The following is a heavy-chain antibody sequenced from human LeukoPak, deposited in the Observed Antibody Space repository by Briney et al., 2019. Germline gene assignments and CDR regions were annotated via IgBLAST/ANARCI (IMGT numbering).Heavy chain of an antibody. CDR3: ARASTGSANWFDP. Sequence: ASVKVSCKASGYTLTGYYMHWVRQAPGQGLEWMGRINPNSGGTNYAQKFQGRVTMTRDTSISTAYMELSRLRSDDTAVYYCARASTGSANWFDPWGQGTLVTVSS. V-gene: IGHV1-2*06. D-gene: IGHD1-1*01. J-gene: IGHJ5*02. CDR1: GYTLTGYY. CDR2: INPNSGGT.